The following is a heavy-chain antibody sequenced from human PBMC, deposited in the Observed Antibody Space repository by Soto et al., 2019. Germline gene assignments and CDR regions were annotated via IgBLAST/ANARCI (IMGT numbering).Heavy chain of an antibody. Sequence: QVQLVQSGAEVKKPGASVKVSCKASGYTFTSYDINWVRQATGQGLEWMGWMNPNSGNTGYAQKFQGRVTMTRNTSMSTAYMGLSSLRSEDTAVYYCARGKLTGRPNGFDPWGQGTLVTVSS. D-gene: IGHD3-9*01. V-gene: IGHV1-8*01. CDR1: GYTFTSYD. CDR3: ARGKLTGRPNGFDP. J-gene: IGHJ5*02. CDR2: MNPNSGNT.